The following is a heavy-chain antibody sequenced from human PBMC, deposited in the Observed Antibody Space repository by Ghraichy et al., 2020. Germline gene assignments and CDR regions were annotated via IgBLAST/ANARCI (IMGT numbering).Heavy chain of an antibody. CDR2: IYHSGST. J-gene: IGHJ3*02. D-gene: IGHD4-17*01. V-gene: IGHV4-4*02. CDR3: ARDPLPYGDYDLGTAFDI. Sequence: SETLSLTCAVSGGSISSSNWWSWVRQPPGKGLEWIGEIYHSGSTNYNPSLKSRVTISVDKSKNQFSLKLSSVTAADTAVYYCARDPLPYGDYDLGTAFDIWGQGTMVTVSS. CDR1: GGSISSSNW.